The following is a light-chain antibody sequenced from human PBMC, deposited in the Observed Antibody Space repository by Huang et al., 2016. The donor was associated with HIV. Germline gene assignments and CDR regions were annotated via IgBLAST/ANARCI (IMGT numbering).Light chain of an antibody. CDR1: QTISTY. Sequence: DIQLTQSPSSLSASVGDRVTITCRASQTISTYLNWYQQKPGKAPNRLIYTTSTLQSGVPSRFSGSGSGTDFTLTISRLQPEDFATYYCQQSYSTPYTFGQGTKLEIK. J-gene: IGKJ2*01. CDR2: TTS. V-gene: IGKV1-39*01. CDR3: QQSYSTPYT.